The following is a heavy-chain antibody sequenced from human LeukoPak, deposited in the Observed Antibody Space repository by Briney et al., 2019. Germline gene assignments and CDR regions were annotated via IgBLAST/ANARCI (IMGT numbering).Heavy chain of an antibody. CDR1: GGSISSYQ. CDR2: IYYSGSA. D-gene: IGHD7-27*01. CDR3: ARATTGDTYYYYYMDV. V-gene: IGHV4-59*01. Sequence: SETLSLTCTVSGGSISSYQWSWIRQPPGKGLEWIGNIYYSGSANYNPSLESRVIISVDTSKNQFSLKLSPVTAADTAVYYCARATTGDTYYYYYMDVWGKGTPVTISS. J-gene: IGHJ6*03.